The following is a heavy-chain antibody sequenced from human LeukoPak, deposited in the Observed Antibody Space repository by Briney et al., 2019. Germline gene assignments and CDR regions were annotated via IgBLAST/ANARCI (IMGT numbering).Heavy chain of an antibody. CDR3: ARVPPRQQLGTYFYYFCGMDV. CDR2: INYSSST. V-gene: IGHV4-59*01. CDR1: GCTISSYY. Sequence: ETLSLSCAASGCTISSYYRSWIRQAPGKGLEWVWYINYSSSTNYNPSPESRVTISVNTNKKQSSLKLSSVTDADTVVYYCARVPPRQQLGTYFYYFCGMDVWGQGTTVTVSS. D-gene: IGHD6-6*01. J-gene: IGHJ6*02.